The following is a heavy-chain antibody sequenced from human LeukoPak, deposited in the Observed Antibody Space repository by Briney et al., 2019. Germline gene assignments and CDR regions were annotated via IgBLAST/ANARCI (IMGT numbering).Heavy chain of an antibody. CDR2: ISVSGDTI. CDR3: ARGTLYYGSESYDY. CDR1: GFPFSAYE. J-gene: IGHJ4*02. D-gene: IGHD3-10*01. Sequence: GGSLRLSCAASGFPFSAYEMNWVRQAPGKGLEWVSYISVSGDTIYYADSVKGRLTISRDNAKKSLYLQMKSLRAEDTAVYYCARGTLYYGSESYDYWGQGTLVAVSS. V-gene: IGHV3-48*03.